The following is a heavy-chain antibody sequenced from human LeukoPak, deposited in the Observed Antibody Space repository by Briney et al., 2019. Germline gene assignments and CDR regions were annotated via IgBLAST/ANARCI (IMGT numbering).Heavy chain of an antibody. V-gene: IGHV3-53*01. CDR3: AREPVAVAGTGLYY. D-gene: IGHD6-19*01. Sequence: GGSLRLSCAASGFTVSSNYMSWVRQAPGKGLEWVSVIYSGGSTYYADSVKGRFTISRDNSKNTLYLQMNSLRADDTAVYYCAREPVAVAGTGLYYWGQGTLVTVSS. CDR1: GFTVSSNY. J-gene: IGHJ4*02. CDR2: IYSGGST.